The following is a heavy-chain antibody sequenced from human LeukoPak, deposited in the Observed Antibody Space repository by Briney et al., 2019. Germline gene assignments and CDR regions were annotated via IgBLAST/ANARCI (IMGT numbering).Heavy chain of an antibody. CDR2: IRYDGSSK. CDR1: GFTFSNYA. J-gene: IGHJ4*02. V-gene: IGHV3-30*02. CDR3: ARDQAGSGHYADY. D-gene: IGHD3-10*01. Sequence: GGSLRLSCAASGFTFSNYAMHWVRQAPGKGLEWLAYIRYDGSSKYYADFVKGRFTISRDYSKNTLYLHMNSLRAEDTAVYYCARDQAGSGHYADYWGQRTLVTVSS.